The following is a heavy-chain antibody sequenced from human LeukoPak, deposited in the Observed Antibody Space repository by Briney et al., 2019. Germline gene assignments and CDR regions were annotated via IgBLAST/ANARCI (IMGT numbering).Heavy chain of an antibody. Sequence: SETLSLTCTVSGYSISSGYYWGWIRQPPGKGLEWIGSIYHSGSTYYNPSLKSRVTISVDTSKNQFSLKLSSVTAADTAVYYCARGAKIDYWGQGTLVTVSS. CDR2: IYHSGST. CDR1: GYSISSGYY. CDR3: ARGAKIDY. J-gene: IGHJ4*02. V-gene: IGHV4-38-2*02.